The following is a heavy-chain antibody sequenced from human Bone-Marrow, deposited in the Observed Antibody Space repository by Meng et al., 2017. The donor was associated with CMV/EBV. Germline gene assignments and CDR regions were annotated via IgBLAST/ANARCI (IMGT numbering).Heavy chain of an antibody. J-gene: IGHJ6*02. V-gene: IGHV3-21*04. Sequence: GGSLRLSCAASRFNFGDYAMHWVRQAPGKGLEWISSISGGGDTIYYADSVYGRFTISRDNAENSLYLQMNSLRAEDTAIYYCARAMLPFRLRFVTYGMDVWGHGTTVTVSS. CDR1: RFNFGDYA. CDR3: ARAMLPFRLRFVTYGMDV. CDR2: ISGGGDTI. D-gene: IGHD3-3*01.